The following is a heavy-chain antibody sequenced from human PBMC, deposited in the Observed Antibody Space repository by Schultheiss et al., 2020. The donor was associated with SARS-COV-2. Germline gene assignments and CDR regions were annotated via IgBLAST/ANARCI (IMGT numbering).Heavy chain of an antibody. J-gene: IGHJ3*02. V-gene: IGHV4-61*02. CDR3: ARAKDAFDI. CDR1: GGSISSGDYY. Sequence: SETLSLTCTVSGGSISSGDYYWSWIRQPAGKGLEWIGRIYTSGSTNYNPSLKSRVTISVDTSKNQFSLKLSSVTAADTAVYYCARAKDAFDIWGQGTMVTVSS. CDR2: IYTSGST.